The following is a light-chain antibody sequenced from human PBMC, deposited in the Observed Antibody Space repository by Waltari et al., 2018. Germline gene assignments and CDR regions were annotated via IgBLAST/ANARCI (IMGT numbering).Light chain of an antibody. CDR2: GGS. CDR1: SSDVGGYNL. CDR3: CSYTTSITWV. J-gene: IGLJ3*02. Sequence: QSALTQPASVSGSPGQSITISCTGTSSDVGGYNLVSWYQKHPGTAPKLIIYGGSKRPSGVSNRFSGSKSGNTASLTISGLQAEDEAAYYCCSYTTSITWVFGGGTKLTVL. V-gene: IGLV2-23*01.